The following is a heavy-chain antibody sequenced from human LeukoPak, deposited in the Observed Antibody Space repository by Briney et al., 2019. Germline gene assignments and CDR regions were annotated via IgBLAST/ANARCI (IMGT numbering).Heavy chain of an antibody. CDR2: FDPEDGET. V-gene: IGHV1-24*01. D-gene: IGHD3-10*01. CDR1: GYTLTELS. J-gene: IGHJ5*02. CDR3: ATSGWRITMVRGVIGNWFDP. Sequence: ASVKVSCKVSGYTLTELSMHWVRQAPGKGLEWMGGFDPEDGETIYAQKFQGRVTKTEDTSTDTAYMELSSLRSEDTAVYYCATSGWRITMVRGVIGNWFDPWGQGTLVTVSS.